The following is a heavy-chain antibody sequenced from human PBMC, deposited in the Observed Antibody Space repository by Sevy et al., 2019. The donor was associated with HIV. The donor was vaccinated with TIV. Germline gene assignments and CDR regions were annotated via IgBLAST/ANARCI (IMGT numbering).Heavy chain of an antibody. D-gene: IGHD3-16*01. V-gene: IGHV3-23*01. Sequence: GGSLRLSCTASGFSFSNYVMAWVRQAPGKGLEWVSSVSPTSLSTYYAESVKGRFTSSRDNSKNTLDLQMTSLRAEDTAIYYCAKLHSRMIPGNGALDYWGRGTLVTVSS. CDR3: AKLHSRMIPGNGALDY. CDR2: VSPTSLST. J-gene: IGHJ4*01. CDR1: GFSFSNYV.